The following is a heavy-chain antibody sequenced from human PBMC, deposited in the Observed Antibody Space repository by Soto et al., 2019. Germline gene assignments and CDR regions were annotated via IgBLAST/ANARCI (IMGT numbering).Heavy chain of an antibody. V-gene: IGHV4-39*01. CDR2: IYYSGST. J-gene: IGHJ4*01. CDR1: GGSISSSSYY. D-gene: IGHD3-10*01. Sequence: SETLSLTCTVSGGSISSSSYYWGWIRQPPGKGLEWIGSIYYSGSTYYNPSLKSRVTISVDTSKNQFSLKLSSVTAADTAVYYCAAYGSGVRDFEYWGHGNLVTVSS. CDR3: AAYGSGVRDFEY.